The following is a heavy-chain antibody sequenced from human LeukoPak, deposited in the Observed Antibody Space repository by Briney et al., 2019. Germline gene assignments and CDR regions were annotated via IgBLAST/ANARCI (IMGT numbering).Heavy chain of an antibody. CDR2: INTNTGNP. CDR3: ARPQYYYGSGSYYTTPYYMDV. CDR1: GYTFTRYA. J-gene: IGHJ6*03. V-gene: IGHV7-4-1*02. Sequence: ASVKVSCKASGYTFTRYAMNWVRQAPGQGLEWMGCINTNTGNPTYAPGFTGRFVFSFDTSVSTAYLQISSLKAEDTAVYYCARPQYYYGSGSYYTTPYYMDVWGKGTTVTVSS. D-gene: IGHD3-10*01.